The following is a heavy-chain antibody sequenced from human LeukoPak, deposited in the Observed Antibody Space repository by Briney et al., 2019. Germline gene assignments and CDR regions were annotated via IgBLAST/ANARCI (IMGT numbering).Heavy chain of an antibody. CDR2: IYYSGNT. Sequence: PSETLSLTCTVSGGSISSGSYYWSWIRQPAGKGLEWLGSIYYSGNTYHNPSLKSRLTISVDTSKNQFSLKLSSVTAADTAVYYCARGRRITFGGIIVPFDYWGQGTVVTVSS. CDR3: ARGRRITFGGIIVPFDY. D-gene: IGHD3-16*02. J-gene: IGHJ4*02. CDR1: GGSISSGSYY. V-gene: IGHV4-39*01.